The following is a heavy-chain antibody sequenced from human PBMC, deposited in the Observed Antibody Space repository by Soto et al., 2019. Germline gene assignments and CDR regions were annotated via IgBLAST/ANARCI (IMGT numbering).Heavy chain of an antibody. V-gene: IGHV3-33*01. J-gene: IGHJ4*02. D-gene: IGHD2-15*01. CDR3: ARDGGYCSGGTCILTREIDY. Sequence: PGGSLRLSCAAPGLTFSNYGMHWVRQAPGKGLEWVAVIWYDGSNQYYGDSVKGRFTIARDNSRNTLYLQMNSLRAENTAVYYCARDGGYCSGGTCILTREIDYWGQGTLVTVSS. CDR2: IWYDGSNQ. CDR1: GLTFSNYG.